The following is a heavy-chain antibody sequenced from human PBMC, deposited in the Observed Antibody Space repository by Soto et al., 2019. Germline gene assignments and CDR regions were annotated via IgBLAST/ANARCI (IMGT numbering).Heavy chain of an antibody. J-gene: IGHJ4*02. V-gene: IGHV1-3*01. CDR2: LNAGNGDT. CDR1: GYTFADYA. Sequence: QVQVVQSVAEVKKPGASVKVSCKASGYTFADYAIHWVRQAPGQSLEWMGWLNAGNGDTKYSQKFQGRVTLTTDTSASTAYMDINSLSTDDTAVYYCARDRWVSTLTFDKWGQGTRVIVSS. D-gene: IGHD4-17*01. CDR3: ARDRWVSTLTFDK.